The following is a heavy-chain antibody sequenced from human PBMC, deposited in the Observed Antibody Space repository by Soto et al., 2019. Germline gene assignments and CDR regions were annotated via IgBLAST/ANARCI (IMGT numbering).Heavy chain of an antibody. CDR1: GFALSTYV. V-gene: IGHV3-23*01. D-gene: IGHD3-16*02. CDR3: AKAPDPYDYVWGTYQGSGMDV. Sequence: GGCLRVSCVPSGFALSTYVMGCGLDAPGKGPEWVSGSSESATSTYYAGGVKGWFTTSRDNSKNMLYLQMNSLRVEDTGVYYCAKAPDPYDYVWGTYQGSGMDVWGQGTTVTVSS. J-gene: IGHJ6*02. CDR2: SSESATST.